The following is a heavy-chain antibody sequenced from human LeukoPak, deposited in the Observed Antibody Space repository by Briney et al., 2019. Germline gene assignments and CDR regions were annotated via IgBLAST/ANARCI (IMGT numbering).Heavy chain of an antibody. V-gene: IGHV1-69*13. Sequence: ASVKVSCKASGGTFSIYAISWVRQAPGQGLEWMGGIIPIFGTANYAQKFQGRVTITADETTSTAYMELSSLRSEDTAVYYCARDQTRYSYGYSEAYFDYWGQGTLVTVSS. J-gene: IGHJ4*02. CDR2: IIPIFGTA. CDR1: GGTFSIYA. CDR3: ARDQTRYSYGYSEAYFDY. D-gene: IGHD5-18*01.